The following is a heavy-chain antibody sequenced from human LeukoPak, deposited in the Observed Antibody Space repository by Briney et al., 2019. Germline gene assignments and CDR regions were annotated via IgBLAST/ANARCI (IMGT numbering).Heavy chain of an antibody. Sequence: ETLSLSCAASGFTFSSSWMSWVRQAPGKGLEWVANIKQDGSEKYYVDSVKGRFTISRDNAKNSLYLQINSLRAEDTAVYYCARGGTTFEHWGQGTLVTVSS. CDR3: ARGGTTFEH. V-gene: IGHV3-7*01. CDR2: IKQDGSEK. CDR1: GFTFSSSW. D-gene: IGHD4-11*01. J-gene: IGHJ4*02.